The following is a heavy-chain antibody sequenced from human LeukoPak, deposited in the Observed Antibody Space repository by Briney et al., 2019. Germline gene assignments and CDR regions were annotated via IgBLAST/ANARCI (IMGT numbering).Heavy chain of an antibody. CDR3: ARDSLTPTGYSYGYFDY. CDR1: GFTFSSYA. Sequence: AGGCLRLSCAASGFTFSSYAMHWVRQAPGKGLEWGAVISYDGSNKYYADSVKGRFTISRDNSKNTLYLQMNSLRDEDTALYYCARDSLTPTGYSYGYFDYWGQGTLVTVSS. J-gene: IGHJ4*02. D-gene: IGHD5-18*01. CDR2: ISYDGSNK. V-gene: IGHV3-30*04.